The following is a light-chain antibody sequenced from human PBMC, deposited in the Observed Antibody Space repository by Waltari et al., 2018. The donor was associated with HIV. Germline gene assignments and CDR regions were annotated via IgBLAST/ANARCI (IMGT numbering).Light chain of an antibody. CDR2: VVI. V-gene: IGLV2-14*03. Sequence: QSALTQPASVSGSPGQSITISCTGTRSDIGDYDLFAWYQQHPGKAPKLMIYVVIQRPSGVSFRFSGSKSGNTASLTISGLQAEDEADYYCSSYSRTSTFVFGTGTKVTVL. CDR1: RSDIGDYDL. CDR3: SSYSRTSTFV. J-gene: IGLJ1*01.